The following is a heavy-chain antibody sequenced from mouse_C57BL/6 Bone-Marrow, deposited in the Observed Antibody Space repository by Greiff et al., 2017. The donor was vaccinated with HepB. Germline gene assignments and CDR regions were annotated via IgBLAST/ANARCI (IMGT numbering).Heavy chain of an antibody. V-gene: IGHV14-4*01. CDR2: IDPENGDT. CDR1: GFNIKDDY. Sequence: EVQLQQSGAELVRPGASVKLSCTASGFNIKDDYMHWVKQRPEQGLEWIGWIDPENGDTEYASKFQGKATITADTSSNTAYLQLSSLTSEDTAVYYCTPFITTVVADYWGQAPLSQSPQ. D-gene: IGHD1-1*01. CDR3: TPFITTVVADY. J-gene: IGHJ2*01.